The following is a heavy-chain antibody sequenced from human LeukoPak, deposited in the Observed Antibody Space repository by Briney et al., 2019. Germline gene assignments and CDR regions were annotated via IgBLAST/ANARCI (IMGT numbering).Heavy chain of an antibody. V-gene: IGHV4-61*01. J-gene: IGHJ6*03. CDR1: GGSISSSSYY. CDR2: IYYSGST. Sequence: SETLSLTCTVSGGSISSSSYYWSWIRQPPGKGLEWIGYIYYSGSTNYNPSLKSRVTISVDTSKNQFSLKLSSVTAADTAVYYCARDTIYYDSSGYWVSYMDVWGKGTTVTVSS. CDR3: ARDTIYYDSSGYWVSYMDV. D-gene: IGHD3-22*01.